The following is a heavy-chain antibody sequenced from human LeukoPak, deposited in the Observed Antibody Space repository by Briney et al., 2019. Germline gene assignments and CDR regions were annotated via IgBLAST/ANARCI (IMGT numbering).Heavy chain of an antibody. CDR2: IYYSGST. D-gene: IGHD2-15*01. J-gene: IGHJ4*02. CDR1: GGSISSYY. V-gene: IGHV4-59*08. Sequence: PSETLSLTCTVSGGSISSYYWSWIRQPPGKGLEWIGYIYYSGSTNYNPPLKSRVTISVDTSKNQFSLKLSSVTAADTAVYYCARHASGGKSSSWGQGTLVTVSS. CDR3: ARHASGGKSSS.